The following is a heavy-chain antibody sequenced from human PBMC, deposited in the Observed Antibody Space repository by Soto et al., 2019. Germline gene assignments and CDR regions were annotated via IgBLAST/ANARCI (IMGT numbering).Heavy chain of an antibody. V-gene: IGHV4-31*03. CDR3: ARGRNCSGGSCYLADFDY. CDR1: GGSISSGGYY. CDR2: IYYSGST. J-gene: IGHJ4*02. D-gene: IGHD2-15*01. Sequence: QVQLQESGPGLVKPSQTLSLTCTVSGGSISSGGYYWSWIRQHPGKGLEWIGYIYYSGSTYYNPSLKSRVTISVDTSKNQFSLKLSSVTVADTAVYYCARGRNCSGGSCYLADFDYWGQGTLVTVSS.